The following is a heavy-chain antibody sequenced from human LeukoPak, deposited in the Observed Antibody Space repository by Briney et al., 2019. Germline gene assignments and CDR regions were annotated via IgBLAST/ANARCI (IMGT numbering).Heavy chain of an antibody. Sequence: GGSLRLSCAASGFTFSSYSMNWVRQAPGKGLEWVSSISSSSSYIYYADSVKGRFTISRDNAKNSLYLQMNSLRAEGTAVYYCARWEAAAGTSLYFDYWGQGTLVTVSS. CDR2: ISSSSSYI. CDR1: GFTFSSYS. V-gene: IGHV3-21*01. J-gene: IGHJ4*02. D-gene: IGHD6-13*01. CDR3: ARWEAAAGTSLYFDY.